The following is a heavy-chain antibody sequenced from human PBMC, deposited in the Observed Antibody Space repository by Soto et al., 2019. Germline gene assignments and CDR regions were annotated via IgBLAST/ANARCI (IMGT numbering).Heavy chain of an antibody. D-gene: IGHD2-15*01. J-gene: IGHJ6*01. CDR1: GFTFSSYA. Sequence: PGGSLRLSCAASGFTFSSYAMSWVRQAPGKGLEWVSAISGSGGSTYYADSVKGRFTISRDNSKNTLYLQMNSLRAEDTAVYYCAKDSATLLSWWPKSGMDVWARGTTVTVYS. CDR2: ISGSGGST. CDR3: AKDSATLLSWWPKSGMDV. V-gene: IGHV3-23*01.